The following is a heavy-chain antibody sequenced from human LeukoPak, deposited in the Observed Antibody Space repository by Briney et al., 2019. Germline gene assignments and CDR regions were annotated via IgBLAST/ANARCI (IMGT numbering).Heavy chain of an antibody. V-gene: IGHV4-39*07. D-gene: IGHD3-9*01. CDR2: IYYSGST. CDR3: ARIYDILTGWVGNFDY. Sequence: PSETLSLTCTVSGGSISSSSYYWGWIRQPPGKGLEWIGSIYYSGSTYYNPSLKSRVTISVDTSKNQFSLKLSSVTAADTAVYYCARIYDILTGWVGNFDYWGQGTLVTVSS. CDR1: GGSISSSSYY. J-gene: IGHJ4*02.